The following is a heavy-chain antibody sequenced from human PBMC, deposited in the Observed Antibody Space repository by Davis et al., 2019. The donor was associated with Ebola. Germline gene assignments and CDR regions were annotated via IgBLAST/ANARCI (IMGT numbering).Heavy chain of an antibody. Sequence: GGSLRLSCAASGFTFSSYGMNWVRQAPVKGLEWVSSITGPGGYTYYADSVKGRFTISRDNSKNTLYLQMNSLRGEDTAVYYCANSEYSYGYGFDAFDIWGQGTMVTVSS. J-gene: IGHJ3*02. CDR1: GFTFSSYG. V-gene: IGHV3-23*01. CDR3: ANSEYSYGYGFDAFDI. D-gene: IGHD5-18*01. CDR2: ITGPGGYT.